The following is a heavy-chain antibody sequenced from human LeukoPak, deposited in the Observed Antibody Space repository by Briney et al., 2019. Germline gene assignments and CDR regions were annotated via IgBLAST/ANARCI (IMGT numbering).Heavy chain of an antibody. Sequence: SVKVSCKASGGSFSNYGITWVRQAPGQGLEWMGRIITILDIPNYAQKFQGRVTITLDKSTITIFMELSSLRSEDTAVYYCTRETSSRYFDYWGQGTLVTVSS. CDR3: TRETSSRYFDY. CDR2: IITILDIP. CDR1: GGSFSNYG. J-gene: IGHJ4*02. V-gene: IGHV1-69*04.